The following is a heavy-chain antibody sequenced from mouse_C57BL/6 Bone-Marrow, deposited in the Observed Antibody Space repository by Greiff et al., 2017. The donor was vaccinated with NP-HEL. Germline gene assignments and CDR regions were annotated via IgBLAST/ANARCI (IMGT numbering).Heavy chain of an antibody. V-gene: IGHV1-59*01. Sequence: QVQLKQPGAELVRPGTSVKLSCKASGYTFTSYWMHWVKQRPGQGLEWIGVIDPSDSYTNYNQKFKGKATLTVDTSSSTAYMQLSSLTSEDSAVYYCARKVYYYGSSSWFAYWGQGTLVTVSA. CDR2: IDPSDSYT. CDR1: GYTFTSYW. D-gene: IGHD1-1*01. J-gene: IGHJ3*01. CDR3: ARKVYYYGSSSWFAY.